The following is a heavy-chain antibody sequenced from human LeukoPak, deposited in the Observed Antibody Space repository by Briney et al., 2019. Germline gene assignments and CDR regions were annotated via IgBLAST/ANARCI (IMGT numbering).Heavy chain of an antibody. V-gene: IGHV1-8*01. J-gene: IGHJ6*03. CDR2: MNPNSGNT. CDR1: GYTFTSYD. D-gene: IGHD3-10*01. CDR3: ARAVRGVIIKNYYYYYMDV. Sequence: GASVKVSCKASGYTFTSYDINWVRQATEQGLEWMGWMNPNSGNTGYAQKFQGRVTMTRNTSISTAYMELSSLRSEDTAVYYCARAVRGVIIKNYYYYYMDVWGKGTTVTVSS.